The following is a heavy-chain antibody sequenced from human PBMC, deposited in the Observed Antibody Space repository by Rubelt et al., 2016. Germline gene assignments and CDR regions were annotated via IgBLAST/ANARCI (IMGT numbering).Heavy chain of an antibody. CDR1: GFTVSSNF. Sequence: EVQLVESGGGLVQPGGSLRLSCAASGFTVSSNFINWVRQAPGKGLEWVSYISSTITSGYYADVVEGRFTVSRDIAKTSLYRPMNSLGAEDTAVYYCARGVRVLGAADVALDCWGQGTLVTVSS. CDR2: ISSTITSG. CDR3: ARGVRVLGAADVALDC. D-gene: IGHD3-16*01. V-gene: IGHV3-48*01. J-gene: IGHJ4*02.